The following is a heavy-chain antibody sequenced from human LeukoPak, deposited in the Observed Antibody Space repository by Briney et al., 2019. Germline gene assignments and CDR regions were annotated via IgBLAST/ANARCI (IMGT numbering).Heavy chain of an antibody. CDR1: GGTFSSYA. Sequence: SVKVSCKASGGTFSSYAISWVRQAPGQGLEWMGRIIPILGIANYAQKFQGRVTITADKSTSTAYMELSSLRSEDTAVYYCASQYSGRGFDYWGQGTLVTVSS. J-gene: IGHJ4*02. CDR2: IIPILGIA. D-gene: IGHD1-26*01. V-gene: IGHV1-69*04. CDR3: ASQYSGRGFDY.